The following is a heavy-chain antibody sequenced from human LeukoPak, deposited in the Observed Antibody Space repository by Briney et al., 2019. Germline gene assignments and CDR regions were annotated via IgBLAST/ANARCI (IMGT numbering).Heavy chain of an antibody. CDR2: IYYSGST. J-gene: IGHJ4*02. V-gene: IGHV4-39*01. Sequence: SETLSLTCTVSGGFISSSSYYWGWIRQPPGKGLEWIGSIYYSGSTYYNPSLKSRVTISVDTSKNQFSLKLSSVTAADTAVHYCARHETHFDWLYYFDYWGQGTLVTVSS. CDR3: ARHETHFDWLYYFDY. CDR1: GGFISSSSYY. D-gene: IGHD3-9*01.